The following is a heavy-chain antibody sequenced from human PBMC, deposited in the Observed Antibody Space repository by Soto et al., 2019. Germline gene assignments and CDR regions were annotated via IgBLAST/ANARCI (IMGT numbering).Heavy chain of an antibody. D-gene: IGHD5-12*01. Sequence: GGSLRLSCAASGFTFSSYAMSWVRQAPGKGLEWVSAISGSGGSTYYADSVKGRFTISRDNSKNTLYLQMNSLRAEDTAVYYCAKDLGSGYVRPSFGYYGMDVWGQGTTVTVSS. J-gene: IGHJ6*02. CDR3: AKDLGSGYVRPSFGYYGMDV. CDR1: GFTFSSYA. V-gene: IGHV3-23*01. CDR2: ISGSGGST.